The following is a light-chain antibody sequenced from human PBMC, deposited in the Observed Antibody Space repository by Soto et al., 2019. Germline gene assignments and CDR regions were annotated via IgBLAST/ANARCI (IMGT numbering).Light chain of an antibody. Sequence: QSVLTQPPSVSGAPGQMVTISCTGSSSNIGAGYDVHWYQQLPGTAPKLLIYGNSNRPSGVPDRFSGSKSGTSASLAITGLQAEDEADYYCQSYDSSLSGSRVFGTGTKVNVL. CDR2: GNS. V-gene: IGLV1-40*01. CDR3: QSYDSSLSGSRV. CDR1: SSNIGAGYD. J-gene: IGLJ1*01.